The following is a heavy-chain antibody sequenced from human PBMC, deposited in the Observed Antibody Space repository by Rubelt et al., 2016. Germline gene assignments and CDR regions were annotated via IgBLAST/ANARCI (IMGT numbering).Heavy chain of an antibody. CDR3: ASHIDGYGYY. CDR1: GDSISSNSFY. D-gene: IGHD5-24*01. J-gene: IGHJ4*02. Sequence: QLQLQESGPGLVQPLETPSLTCTISGDSISSNSFYWGWIRQPPGKGLEWIGSIYYSGSTYYNPSLKSRVTISVDTSKNQFSLKLSSVTAADTAVYYCASHIDGYGYYWGQGTLVTVSS. V-gene: IGHV4-39*01. CDR2: IYYSGST.